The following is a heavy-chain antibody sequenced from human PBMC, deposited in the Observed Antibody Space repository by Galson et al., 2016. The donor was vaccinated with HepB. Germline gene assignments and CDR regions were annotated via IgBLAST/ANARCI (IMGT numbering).Heavy chain of an antibody. CDR1: EFSLTTSGVG. CDR3: AHFYYGMDV. Sequence: PALVKPTQTLTLTCTLSEFSLTTSGVGVGWTRQPPGKALEWLAITFWDDDKRYNPSLKSRLTIAKDTSKNQVVLRMANVDPVDTATYYCAHFYYGMDVWGQGTTVTVSS. CDR2: TFWDDDK. V-gene: IGHV2-5*02. J-gene: IGHJ6*02.